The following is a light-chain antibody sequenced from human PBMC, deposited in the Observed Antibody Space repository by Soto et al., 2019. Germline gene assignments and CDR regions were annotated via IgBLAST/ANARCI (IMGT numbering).Light chain of an antibody. CDR1: HMLSIN. Sequence: IVMTQSPSTLSVSPGERATLSCRTSHMLSINFSLYQQSPGQPPRLLFYGASTRATGTPARFSGSGSGADFTLTIHSLESEDFAVFYCQQRGDWSLAFGQGTRVEIK. J-gene: IGKJ5*01. CDR3: QQRGDWSLA. V-gene: IGKV3-15*01. CDR2: GAS.